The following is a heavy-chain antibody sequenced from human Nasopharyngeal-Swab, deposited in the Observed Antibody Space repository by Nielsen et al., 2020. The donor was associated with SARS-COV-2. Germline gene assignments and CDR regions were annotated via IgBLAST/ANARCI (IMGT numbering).Heavy chain of an antibody. J-gene: IGHJ6*03. CDR1: GFTFSSYA. V-gene: IGHV3-23*01. D-gene: IGHD3-10*01. CDR2: ISVNGAST. Sequence: GGSLRLSCAASGFTFSSYAMTWVRQAPGKGLEWVSSISVNGASTYYAGSVKGRFTISRDNSRNTLYLQLNSLRAEDTAIYYCAKRVAGKYYYMDVWGKGTTVTVSS. CDR3: AKRVAGKYYYMDV.